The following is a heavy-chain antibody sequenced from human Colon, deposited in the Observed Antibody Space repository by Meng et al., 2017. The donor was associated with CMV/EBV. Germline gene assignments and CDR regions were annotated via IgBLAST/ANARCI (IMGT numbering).Heavy chain of an antibody. CDR1: GYTFNTHD. J-gene: IGHJ5*02. CDR3: ARGHRYASGIGSGFDP. CDR2: MSSDRGYT. V-gene: IGHV1-8*02. Sequence: ASVKVSCKASGYTFNTHDINWVRQAPGQGLEWMGWMSSDRGYTGYAQKFQGRVTMTRNTSINTAYLEVTSLTSEDAAVYYCARGHRYASGIGSGFDPWGQGTLVTVSS. D-gene: IGHD3-10*01.